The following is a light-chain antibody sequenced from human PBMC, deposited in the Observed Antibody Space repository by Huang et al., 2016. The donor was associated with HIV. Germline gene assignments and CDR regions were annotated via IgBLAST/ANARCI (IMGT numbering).Light chain of an antibody. V-gene: IGKV4-1*01. CDR3: QQYFEPPLT. CDR1: QTILYSSKNKNY. Sequence: DIVMTQSPDSLAVSRGERATVNCKSSQTILYSSKNKNYLAWYQQKPGQPPKLLIYWASTRECGVPDRFSGSGSGTDFTLTISGLQAEDVAVYYCQQYFEPPLTFGGGTKVEIK. J-gene: IGKJ4*01. CDR2: WAS.